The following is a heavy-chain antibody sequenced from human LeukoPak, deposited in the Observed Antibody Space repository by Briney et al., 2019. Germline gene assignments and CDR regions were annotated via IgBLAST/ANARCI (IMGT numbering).Heavy chain of an antibody. J-gene: IGHJ4*02. Sequence: GALRLSCAASGFTFSSYSMNWVRPAPGKGLEWVSSISSSSSYIYYADSVKGRFTISRDNAKNSLYLQMNSLRAEDTAVYYCARGRSGGYFDYWGQGTLVTVSS. V-gene: IGHV3-21*01. CDR1: GFTFSSYS. CDR3: ARGRSGGYFDY. D-gene: IGHD3-3*01. CDR2: ISSSSSYI.